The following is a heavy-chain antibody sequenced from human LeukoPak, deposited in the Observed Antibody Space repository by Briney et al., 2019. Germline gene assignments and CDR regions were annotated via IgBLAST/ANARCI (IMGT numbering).Heavy chain of an antibody. D-gene: IGHD2-2*01. Sequence: ASVKVSCKASGYTFTSYDINWVRQATGQGLEWMGWMNPNSGNTGYAQKFQGRVTMTRNTSISTAYMELSSLRSEDTAVYYCARGYCSSTSCRNWFDPWGQGTLVTVSS. CDR3: ARGYCSSTSCRNWFDP. CDR1: GYTFTSYD. CDR2: MNPNSGNT. V-gene: IGHV1-8*01. J-gene: IGHJ5*02.